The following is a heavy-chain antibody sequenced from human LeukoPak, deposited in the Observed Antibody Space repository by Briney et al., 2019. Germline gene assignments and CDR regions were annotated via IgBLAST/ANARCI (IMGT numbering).Heavy chain of an antibody. CDR1: GHSFTSYW. CDR3: ARQNYYDSSGYYYAPNLFDY. Sequence: GESLKISCKGSGHSFTSYWISWVRQMPGKGLEWMGRIDPSDSYTNYSPSFQGHVTISADKSISTAYLQWSSLKASDTAMYYCARQNYYDSSGYYYAPNLFDYWGQGTLVTVSS. V-gene: IGHV5-10-1*01. D-gene: IGHD3-22*01. CDR2: IDPSDSYT. J-gene: IGHJ4*02.